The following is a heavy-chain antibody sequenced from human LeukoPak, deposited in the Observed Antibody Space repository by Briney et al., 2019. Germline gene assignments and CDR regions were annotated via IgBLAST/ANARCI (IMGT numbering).Heavy chain of an antibody. D-gene: IGHD3-16*02. Sequence: GGSLRLSCAASGFTFSSYAMSWVRQAPGKGLEWVSAISGSGGSTYYADSVKGRFTISRDNAKNSLYLQMNSLRDEDTAVYFCARGIQLSSYYYYGVDVWGRGTTVTVSS. CDR3: ARGIQLSSYYYYGVDV. CDR1: GFTFSSYA. V-gene: IGHV3-23*01. J-gene: IGHJ6*02. CDR2: ISGSGGST.